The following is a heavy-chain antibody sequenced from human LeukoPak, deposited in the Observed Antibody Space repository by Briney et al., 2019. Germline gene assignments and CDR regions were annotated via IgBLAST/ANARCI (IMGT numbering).Heavy chain of an antibody. D-gene: IGHD4-11*01. J-gene: IGHJ4*02. CDR2: INPSGGST. Sequence: ASVKVSCKASGYTFTSYYMHWVRQAPGQGLEWMGIINPSGGSTSYAQKFQGRLTITSDTAATTVYMELSSLRSEDTAVYYCARDDFSTYPGLNYFDYWGQGSLVTVSS. CDR1: GYTFTSYY. V-gene: IGHV1-46*01. CDR3: ARDDFSTYPGLNYFDY.